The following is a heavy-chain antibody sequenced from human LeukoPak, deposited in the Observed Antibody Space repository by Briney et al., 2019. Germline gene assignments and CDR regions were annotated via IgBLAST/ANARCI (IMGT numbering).Heavy chain of an antibody. CDR3: ARVEVGATLNDAFDI. J-gene: IGHJ3*02. CDR2: IIPILGIA. Sequence: ASVKVSCKASGGTFSSYAISWVRQAPGQGLEWMGRIIPILGIANYAQKFQGRVTITADKSTSTAYMELSSLRSEDTAAYYCARVEVGATLNDAFDIWGQGTMVTVSS. V-gene: IGHV1-69*04. D-gene: IGHD1-26*01. CDR1: GGTFSSYA.